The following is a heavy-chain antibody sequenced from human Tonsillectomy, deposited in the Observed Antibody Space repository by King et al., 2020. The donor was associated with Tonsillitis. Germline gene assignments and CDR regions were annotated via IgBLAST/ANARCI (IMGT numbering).Heavy chain of an antibody. V-gene: IGHV4-34*01. J-gene: IGHJ4*02. CDR2: INRSGST. D-gene: IGHD3-16*01. CDR1: GGSFSGYY. CDR3: ARGVGIGDDY. Sequence: VQLQQWGAGLLKPSETLSLTCAVYGGSFSGYYWSWIRQPPGKGLEWIGEINRSGSTNYNPSLKSRVTISVDTSKNQFSLKLSSVTAADTAVYYCARGVGIGDDYWGQGTLVTVSS.